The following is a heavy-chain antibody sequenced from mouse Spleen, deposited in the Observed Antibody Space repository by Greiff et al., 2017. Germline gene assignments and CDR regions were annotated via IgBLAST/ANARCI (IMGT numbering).Heavy chain of an antibody. Sequence: DVMLVESGGGLVKPGGSLKLSCAASGFTFSDYGMHWVRQAPEKGLEWVAYISSGSSTIYYADTVKGRFTISRDNAKNTLFLQMTSLRSEDTAMYYCARDGNYERGAMDYWGQGTSVTVSS. J-gene: IGHJ4*01. CDR3: ARDGNYERGAMDY. D-gene: IGHD2-1*01. CDR1: GFTFSDYG. CDR2: ISSGSSTI. V-gene: IGHV5-17*01.